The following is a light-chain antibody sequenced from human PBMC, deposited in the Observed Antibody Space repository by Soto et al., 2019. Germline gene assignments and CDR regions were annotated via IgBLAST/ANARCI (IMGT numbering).Light chain of an antibody. V-gene: IGKV3-15*01. CDR3: QQYNNWPL. J-gene: IGKJ3*01. CDR2: GAS. CDR1: QSVSSN. Sequence: EIVMTQSPATLSVSPGERATLSSRASQSVSSNLAWYQQKPGHAPRLLIYGASTRATGIPARFSGSGSGTDFTLTISSLQSEDFAVYYCQQYNNWPLFGPGTKVDIK.